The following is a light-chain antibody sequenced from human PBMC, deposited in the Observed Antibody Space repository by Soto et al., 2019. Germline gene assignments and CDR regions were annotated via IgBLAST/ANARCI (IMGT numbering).Light chain of an antibody. J-gene: IGKJ3*01. V-gene: IGKV1-5*01. Sequence: DIQMTQSPSTLSASVGDRVTITCRASQSISSWLAWYQQKPGKAPKLLIYDASSLESGVPSRYSGSGSGTEFTLTIISLHPDEFATYYCQQYNSYPFTFGPGTKVDIK. CDR1: QSISSW. CDR3: QQYNSYPFT. CDR2: DAS.